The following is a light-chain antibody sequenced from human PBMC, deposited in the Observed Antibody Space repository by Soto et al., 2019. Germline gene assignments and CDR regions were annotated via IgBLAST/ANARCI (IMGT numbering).Light chain of an antibody. Sequence: DIQMTQSPSSLSASVGDRVTITCQASQDISNYLNWYQQRPGKAPKLLIYDASNLETGVPSRFSGSGSGTHFTFTFSSLQLEDIATYYCQQYDNLPTFGQGTKLEIK. CDR1: QDISNY. CDR2: DAS. V-gene: IGKV1-33*01. J-gene: IGKJ2*01. CDR3: QQYDNLPT.